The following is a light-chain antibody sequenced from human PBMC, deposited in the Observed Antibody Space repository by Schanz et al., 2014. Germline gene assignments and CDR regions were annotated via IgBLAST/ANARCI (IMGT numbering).Light chain of an antibody. CDR1: QSVHRNY. J-gene: IGKJ4*01. Sequence: EIVLTQSPGTLSLSPGERATLSCRASQSVHRNYLAWHQQKPGQAPRLLIYGTSIRATGIPDRFSGSGSGTGFTLTISRLESEDFAAYYCQQYDNWPRTFGGGTKVEIK. V-gene: IGKV3-20*01. CDR2: GTS. CDR3: QQYDNWPRT.